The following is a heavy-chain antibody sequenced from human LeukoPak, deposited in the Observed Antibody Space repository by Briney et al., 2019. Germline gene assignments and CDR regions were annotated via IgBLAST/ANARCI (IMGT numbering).Heavy chain of an antibody. V-gene: IGHV4-30-4*01. D-gene: IGHD5-24*01. CDR2: IYYSRST. Sequence: SQTLSLTCTVSGGSISRGDYCWNWIRQPPGKGLEWIGYIYYSRSTSYSPSLKSRLTISVDTSKNQFSLKLSSVTAADTAVYYCARDGYNSGYFDYWGQGTLFTVSS. J-gene: IGHJ4*02. CDR1: GGSISRGDYC. CDR3: ARDGYNSGYFDY.